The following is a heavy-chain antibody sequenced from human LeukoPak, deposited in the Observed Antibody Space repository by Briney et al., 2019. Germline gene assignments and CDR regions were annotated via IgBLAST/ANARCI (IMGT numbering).Heavy chain of an antibody. V-gene: IGHV1-2*02. CDR3: ARVGDGDWNGYDAFDI. D-gene: IGHD1-1*01. J-gene: IGHJ3*02. Sequence: GASVKVSCKASGYTFTGYYMHWVRQAPGQGLERMGWINPNSGGTNYAQKFQGRVTMTRDTSISTAYMELSRLRSDDTAVYYCARVGDGDWNGYDAFDIWGQGTMVTVSS. CDR2: INPNSGGT. CDR1: GYTFTGYY.